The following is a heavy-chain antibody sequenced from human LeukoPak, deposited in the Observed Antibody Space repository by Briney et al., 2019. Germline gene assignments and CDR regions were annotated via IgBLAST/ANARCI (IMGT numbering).Heavy chain of an antibody. CDR3: ARLRYNDFWSGHWKYYYYMDV. CDR2: ISSSSSYI. Sequence: GGSLRLSCAASGFTFSSYSMNWVRQAPGKGLEWVSSISSSSSYIYYADSVKGRFTISRDNAKNSLYLQMNSLRAEDTALYYCARLRYNDFWSGHWKYYYYMDVWGKGTTVTVSS. V-gene: IGHV3-21*01. D-gene: IGHD3-3*01. CDR1: GFTFSSYS. J-gene: IGHJ6*03.